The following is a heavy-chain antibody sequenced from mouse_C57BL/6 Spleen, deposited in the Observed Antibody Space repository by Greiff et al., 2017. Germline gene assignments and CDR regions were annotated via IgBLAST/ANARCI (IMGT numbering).Heavy chain of an antibody. D-gene: IGHD1-1*01. Sequence: QVQLQQPGAELVRPGSSVKLSCKASGYTFTSYWMHWVKQRPIQGLEWIGNIDPSDSETHYNQKFKDKATLTVDKSSSTAYMQLSSLTSEDSAVYYCARRDYGSLYFDYWGQGTTLTVSS. CDR2: IDPSDSET. V-gene: IGHV1-52*01. CDR1: GYTFTSYW. CDR3: ARRDYGSLYFDY. J-gene: IGHJ2*01.